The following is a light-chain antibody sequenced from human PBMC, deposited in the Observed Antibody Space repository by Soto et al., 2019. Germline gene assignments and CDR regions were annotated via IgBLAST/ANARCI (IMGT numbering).Light chain of an antibody. Sequence: QSALTQPASVSGSPGQSITISCTGTSSDVGGYNYVSWYQQHPGKAPKLKIYDVSNRPSGVSNGFSGSKSGNTASLTISGLQAEDEADYYCSSYTSSSTLDVFGTGTKLTVL. CDR2: DVS. CDR1: SSDVGGYNY. V-gene: IGLV2-14*01. J-gene: IGLJ1*01. CDR3: SSYTSSSTLDV.